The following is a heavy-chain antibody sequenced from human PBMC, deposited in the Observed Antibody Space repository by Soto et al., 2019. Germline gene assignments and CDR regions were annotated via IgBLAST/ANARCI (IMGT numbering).Heavy chain of an antibody. V-gene: IGHV1-3*04. CDR1: GYTFTSYA. CDR2: INTGNGNT. CDR3: ARSMWFGELLLWFDP. D-gene: IGHD3-10*01. Sequence: QVQLVQSGAEVKKPGASVKVSCKASGYTFTSYAMHWVRQAPGQRLEWMGWINTGNGNTKYSQKFQGRVTITRDTSANTAYMELSSLRSEDTAVDYCARSMWFGELLLWFDPWGQGTLVTVSS. J-gene: IGHJ5*02.